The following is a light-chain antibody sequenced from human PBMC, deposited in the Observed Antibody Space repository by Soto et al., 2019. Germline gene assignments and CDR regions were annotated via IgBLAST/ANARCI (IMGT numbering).Light chain of an antibody. CDR2: EVS. V-gene: IGLV2-14*01. J-gene: IGLJ3*02. Sequence: QSALTQPASVSASPGQSITISCTGTNSDVGANNYVSWFQQHPGKAPKLMIYEVSNRPSGVSNRFSGSRSGSTASLTISGLQAEDEADYYCSSFTISSTWVFGGGTQLTVL. CDR3: SSFTISSTWV. CDR1: NSDVGANNY.